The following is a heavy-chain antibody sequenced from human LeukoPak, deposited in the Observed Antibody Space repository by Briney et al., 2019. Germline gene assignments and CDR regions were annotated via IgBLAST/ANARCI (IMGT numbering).Heavy chain of an antibody. V-gene: IGHV4-30-2*01. D-gene: IGHD3-10*01. CDR1: GGSISSGGYS. Sequence: PSETLSLTCAVSGGSISSGGYSWSWIRQPPGKGLEWIGYIYHSGSTYYNPSLKSRVTISVDRSKNQFSLKLSAVTATDTAIYYCARCITMVRGVIRPPDSWGQGTLVTVSS. J-gene: IGHJ4*02. CDR2: IYHSGST. CDR3: ARCITMVRGVIRPPDS.